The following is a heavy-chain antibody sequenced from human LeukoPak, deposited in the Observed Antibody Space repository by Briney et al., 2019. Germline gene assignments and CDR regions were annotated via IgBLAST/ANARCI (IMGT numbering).Heavy chain of an antibody. V-gene: IGHV3-33*01. Sequence: PGQSLTLSSAVSGLFLSDYGFHWVRPAAGKGLGWVAVTRFDGSIKQYADSVKGRFTISRDDSKNTLYLQMNFLKAQDTAVYYCARWGGTRQYYFDYWGQGTLVTVSS. CDR3: ARWGGTRQYYFDY. D-gene: IGHD1-1*01. CDR1: GLFLSDYG. J-gene: IGHJ4*02. CDR2: TRFDGSIK.